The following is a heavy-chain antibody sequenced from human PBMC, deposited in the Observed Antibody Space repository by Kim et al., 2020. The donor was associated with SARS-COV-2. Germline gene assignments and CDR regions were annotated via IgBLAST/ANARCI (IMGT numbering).Heavy chain of an antibody. D-gene: IGHD3-10*01. Sequence: GGSLRLSCTASGFTFGDYAMSWFRQAPGKGLEWVGFIRSKAYGGTTEYAASVKGRFTISRDDSKSIAYLQMNSLKTEDTAVYYCTRDRTLRYYGSGTDYWGQVTLVTVSS. CDR1: GFTFGDYA. J-gene: IGHJ4*02. CDR2: IRSKAYGGTT. V-gene: IGHV3-49*03. CDR3: TRDRTLRYYGSGTDY.